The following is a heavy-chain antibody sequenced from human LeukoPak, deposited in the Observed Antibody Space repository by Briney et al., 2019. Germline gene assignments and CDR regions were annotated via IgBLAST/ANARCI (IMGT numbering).Heavy chain of an antibody. V-gene: IGHV3-7*01. Sequence: PGGSLRLSCEASGFTFSSYWMSWVRQAPGKGLEWVANMKQDGSEIYYVGSVRGRFTISRDNAKNSLYLQMNSLRAEDTAVYYCARRGSYSLFDYWGPGTLVTVSP. J-gene: IGHJ4*02. CDR3: ARRGSYSLFDY. CDR1: GFTFSSYW. D-gene: IGHD1-26*01. CDR2: MKQDGSEI.